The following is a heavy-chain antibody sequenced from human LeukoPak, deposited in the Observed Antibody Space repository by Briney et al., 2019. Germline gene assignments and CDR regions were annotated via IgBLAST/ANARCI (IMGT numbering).Heavy chain of an antibody. Sequence: GGSLRLSCAASGVTFSSYEMNWVRQAPGKGLEGGSYISSSGSTIYYADSVKGRFTISRDNAKNSLYLQMNSLRAEDTAVYYCARGAPFGVVIGGYFDYWGQGTLVTVSS. V-gene: IGHV3-48*03. D-gene: IGHD3-3*01. CDR1: GVTFSSYE. CDR3: ARGAPFGVVIGGYFDY. J-gene: IGHJ4*02. CDR2: ISSSGSTI.